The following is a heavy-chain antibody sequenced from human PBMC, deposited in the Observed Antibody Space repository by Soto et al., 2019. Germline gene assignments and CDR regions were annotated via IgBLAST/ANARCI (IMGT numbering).Heavy chain of an antibody. CDR1: GDTFSSYA. J-gene: IGHJ6*02. CDR3: ARDGSGYRSRASPMDV. CDR2: IIPIFGTA. Sequence: QVQLVQSGAEVKKPGSSVKVSCKASGDTFSSYAISWVRQAPGQALEWMGGIIPIFGTANYAQKFQGRVTITADESTSTAYMELSSLRSEDTAVYYCARDGSGYRSRASPMDVWGQGTTVTVSS. D-gene: IGHD3-22*01. V-gene: IGHV1-69*01.